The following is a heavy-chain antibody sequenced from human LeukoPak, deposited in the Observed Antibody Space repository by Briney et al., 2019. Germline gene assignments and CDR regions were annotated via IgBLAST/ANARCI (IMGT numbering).Heavy chain of an antibody. CDR1: GGSFSGYY. J-gene: IGHJ4*02. CDR3: ARLGRLTNYYDSSGYYTD. Sequence: ASETLSLTCAVYGGSFSGYYWSWIRQHPGKGLEWIGYIYYSGSTYYNPSLKSRVTISVDTSKNQFSLKLSSVTAADTAVYYCARLGRLTNYYDSSGYYTDWGQGTLVTVSS. CDR2: IYYSGST. D-gene: IGHD3-22*01. V-gene: IGHV4-31*11.